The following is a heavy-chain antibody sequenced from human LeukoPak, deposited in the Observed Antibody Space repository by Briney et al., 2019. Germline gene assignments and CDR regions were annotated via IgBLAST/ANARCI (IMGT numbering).Heavy chain of an antibody. J-gene: IGHJ4*02. V-gene: IGHV3-48*01. Sequence: GRSLRLSCAASGFTFSSYAMHWVRQAPGKGLEWVSYISSSSSTIYYADSVKGRFTISRDNAKNSLYLQMNSLRAEDTAVYYCARGWIYYFDYWGQGTLVTVSS. CDR3: ARGWIYYFDY. CDR2: ISSSSSTI. CDR1: GFTFSSYA. D-gene: IGHD5-12*01.